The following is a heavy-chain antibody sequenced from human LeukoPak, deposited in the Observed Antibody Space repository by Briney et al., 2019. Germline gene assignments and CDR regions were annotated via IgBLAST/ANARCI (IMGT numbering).Heavy chain of an antibody. D-gene: IGHD3-3*01. CDR2: ISGSGGST. V-gene: IGHV3-23*01. CDR3: AKEGDVSYDFWSGYYLDY. Sequence: PGGSLRLSCAASGFTFSSYAMSWVRQAPGKGLEWVSAISGSGGSTYYADSVKGRFTISRDNSKNTLYLQMNSLRAEDTAVYYCAKEGDVSYDFWSGYYLDYWGQGTLVTVSS. CDR1: GFTFSSYA. J-gene: IGHJ4*02.